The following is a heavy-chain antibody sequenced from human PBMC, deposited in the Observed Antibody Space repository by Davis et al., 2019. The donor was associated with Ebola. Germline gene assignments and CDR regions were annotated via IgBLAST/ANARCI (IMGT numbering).Heavy chain of an antibody. J-gene: IGHJ4*02. Sequence: GESLKISCAASGFTFSSYAMSWVRQAPGKGLEWVSAISGSGGSTYYADSVKGRFTISRDNSKNTLYLQMNSLRAEDTAVYYCAKAVCTGGVCYEGYWGQGTLVTVSS. CDR1: GFTFSSYA. D-gene: IGHD2-8*02. CDR2: ISGSGGST. CDR3: AKAVCTGGVCYEGY. V-gene: IGHV3-23*01.